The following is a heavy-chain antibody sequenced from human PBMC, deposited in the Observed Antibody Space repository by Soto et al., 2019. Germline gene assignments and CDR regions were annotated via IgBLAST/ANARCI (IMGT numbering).Heavy chain of an antibody. J-gene: IGHJ4*02. CDR3: ARGFSGCYYFDY. V-gene: IGHV3-33*01. Sequence: GGSLRLSCAASGFTFSSYGMHWVRQAPGKGLEWVAVIWYDGSNKYYADSVKGRFTISRDNSKNTLYLQMNSLRAEDTAVYYCARGFSGCYYFDYWGQGTLVTVSS. CDR1: GFTFSSYG. CDR2: IWYDGSNK. D-gene: IGHD1-26*01.